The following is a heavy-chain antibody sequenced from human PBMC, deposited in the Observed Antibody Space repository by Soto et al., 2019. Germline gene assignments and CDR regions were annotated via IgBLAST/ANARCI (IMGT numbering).Heavy chain of an antibody. CDR3: AKLASIYYVITGYAHPLDN. CDR2: ISSSSSTI. V-gene: IGHV3-48*01. Sequence: PGGSLRLSCAASGFTFSSYSMNWVRQAPGKGLEWVSYISSSSSTIYYADSVKGRFTISRDNAKNSLYLQMNSLRAEDTAVYYYAKLASIYYVITGYAHPLDNWGQGIMVTVSS. CDR1: GFTFSSYS. J-gene: IGHJ4*03. D-gene: IGHD3-22*01.